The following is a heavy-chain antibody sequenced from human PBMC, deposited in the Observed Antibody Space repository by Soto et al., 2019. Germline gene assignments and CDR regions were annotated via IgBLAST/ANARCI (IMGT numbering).Heavy chain of an antibody. CDR3: ASEKTGIVDGDYGMDV. Sequence: ASVKVSCKASGYTFTSYYMHWVRQAPGQGLEWMGIINPSGGSTSYAQKFQGRVTMTRDTSTSTVYMELSSLRSEDTAVYYCASEKTGIVDGDYGMDVWGQGTTVTVS. V-gene: IGHV1-46*01. D-gene: IGHD1-26*01. CDR2: INPSGGST. J-gene: IGHJ6*02. CDR1: GYTFTSYY.